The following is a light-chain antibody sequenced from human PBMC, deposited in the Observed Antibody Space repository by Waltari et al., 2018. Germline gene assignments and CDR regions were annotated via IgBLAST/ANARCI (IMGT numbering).Light chain of an antibody. Sequence: QSAPTQPASVSGSPGQSITISCTGTSSDVGGYDFVSWHQQYPGKAPKVMIEGVNNRPSVCLHRVSGSKSGNTASRIISGLQADDEADYYCSSYTTSGTLVFGTGTKVTVL. CDR3: SSYTTSGTLV. J-gene: IGLJ1*01. V-gene: IGLV2-14*01. CDR1: SSDVGGYDF. CDR2: GVN.